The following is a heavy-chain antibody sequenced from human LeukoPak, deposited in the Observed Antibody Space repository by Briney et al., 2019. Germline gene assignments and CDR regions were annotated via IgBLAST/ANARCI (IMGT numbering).Heavy chain of an antibody. Sequence: ASVKVSCKASKYTFTNYYIHWVRQAPGQGLEWMGLINPSGSSTSYAQRFQGRVTMTRDTSTSTVYMELSSLRSEDTAVYYCARAALNWSFDPWGQGTLVTVSS. CDR3: ARAALNWSFDP. CDR2: INPSGSST. CDR1: KYTFTNYY. D-gene: IGHD1-20*01. J-gene: IGHJ5*02. V-gene: IGHV1-46*03.